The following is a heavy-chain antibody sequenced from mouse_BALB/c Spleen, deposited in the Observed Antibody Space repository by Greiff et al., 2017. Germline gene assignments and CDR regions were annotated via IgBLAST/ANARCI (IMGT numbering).Heavy chain of an antibody. V-gene: IGHV7-3*02. J-gene: IGHJ4*01. CDR3: AKDVLLLRNTRGAMDY. CDR2: IRNKANGYTT. D-gene: IGHD1-1*01. Sequence: EVQLVESGGGLVQPGGSLRLSCATSVFTFTDYYMSWVRQPPGKALEWLGFIRNKANGYTTEYSASVKGRFTISRDNSQSILYLQMNTLRAEDSDTYNCAKDVLLLRNTRGAMDYWGEGTSVTVSA. CDR1: VFTFTDYY.